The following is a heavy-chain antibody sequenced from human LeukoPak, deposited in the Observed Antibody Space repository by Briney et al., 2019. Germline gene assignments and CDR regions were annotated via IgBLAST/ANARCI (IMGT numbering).Heavy chain of an antibody. CDR2: ISAYNGHT. CDR1: GYTFTGYY. D-gene: IGHD3-22*01. V-gene: IGHV1-18*04. CDR3: ARGSPPRRNYDSSGYYSYYFDY. Sequence: ASVKVSCKASGYTFTGYYMHWVRQAPGQGLEWMGWISAYNGHTKYAQKFQARVTMTTDTSTSTVYMELRSLRSDDTAVYYCARGSPPRRNYDSSGYYSYYFDYWGQGTLVTVSS. J-gene: IGHJ4*02.